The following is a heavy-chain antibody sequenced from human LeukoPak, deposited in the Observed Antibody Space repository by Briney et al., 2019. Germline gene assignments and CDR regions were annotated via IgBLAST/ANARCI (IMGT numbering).Heavy chain of an antibody. CDR3: ARDLTPYYYGPGNPWPWVDAFDI. CDR1: GYTFTSYD. CDR2: MNPNSGNT. J-gene: IGHJ3*02. V-gene: IGHV1-8*01. Sequence: GASVKVSCKASGYTFTSYDINWVRQATGQGLEWMGWMNPNSGNTGYAQKFQGRVTMTRNTSISTAYMELSSLRSEDTAVYYCARDLTPYYYGPGNPWPWVDAFDIWGQGTMVTVSS. D-gene: IGHD3-10*01.